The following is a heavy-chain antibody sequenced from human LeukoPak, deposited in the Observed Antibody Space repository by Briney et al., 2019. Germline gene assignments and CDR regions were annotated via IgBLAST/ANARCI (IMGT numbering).Heavy chain of an antibody. Sequence: ASVTVSCTASGYTFITYYIHWVRQAPGQGLEWMGIINPNGGTTSYAQKFQGRVTMTRDTSTSTVYMELSSLRSDDTAMYYCARESPPNWFDPWGQGTLVTVSS. V-gene: IGHV1-46*01. CDR3: ARESPPNWFDP. CDR2: INPNGGTT. J-gene: IGHJ5*02. CDR1: GYTFITYY.